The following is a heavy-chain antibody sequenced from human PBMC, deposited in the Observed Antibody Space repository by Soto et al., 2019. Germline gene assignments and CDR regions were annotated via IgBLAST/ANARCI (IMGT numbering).Heavy chain of an antibody. CDR1: GFTFSSYA. CDR3: AKDAPPVPDFWSGTHPDY. D-gene: IGHD3-3*01. CDR2: ISGSGGST. Sequence: PGGSLRLSCAASGFTFSSYAMSWVRQAPGKGLEWVSAISGSGGSTYYADSVKGRFTISRDNSKNTLYLQMNSLRAEDTAVYYCAKDAPPVPDFWSGTHPDYWRHGTLGTVSS. V-gene: IGHV3-23*01. J-gene: IGHJ4*01.